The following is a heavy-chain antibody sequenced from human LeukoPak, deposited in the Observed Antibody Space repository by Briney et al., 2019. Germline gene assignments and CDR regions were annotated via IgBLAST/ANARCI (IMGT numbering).Heavy chain of an antibody. CDR3: ARGDSSSWPLYFDY. D-gene: IGHD6-13*01. V-gene: IGHV3-48*01. Sequence: PGGSLRLSCAASGFTFSSYSMNWVRQAPGKGLEWVSYISSSSSTIYYADSVKGRFTISRDNAKNSLYLQMNSLRAEDTAVYYCARGDSSSWPLYFDYWGQGTLVTVSS. J-gene: IGHJ4*02. CDR2: ISSSSSTI. CDR1: GFTFSSYS.